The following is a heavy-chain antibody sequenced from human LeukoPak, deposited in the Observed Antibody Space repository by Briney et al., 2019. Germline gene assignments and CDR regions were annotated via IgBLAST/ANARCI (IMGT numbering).Heavy chain of an antibody. CDR3: ARDYCSSTSCLFDY. D-gene: IGHD2-2*01. CDR1: GYTFTGYY. V-gene: IGHV1-2*06. CDR2: INPNSGGT. Sequence: ASVKVSCKASGYTFTGYYMHWVRQAPGQGLEWMGRINPNSGGTNYAQKFQGRVTMTRDTSISTAYMELSRLRSDDTAVYYCARDYCSSTSCLFDYWGLGTLVTVSS. J-gene: IGHJ4*02.